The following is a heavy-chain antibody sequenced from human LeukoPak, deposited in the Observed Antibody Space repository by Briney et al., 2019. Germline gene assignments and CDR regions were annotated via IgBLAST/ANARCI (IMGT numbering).Heavy chain of an antibody. Sequence: GGSLRLSCAASGFTFSSYWMHWVRQAPGKGLVWVSRINSDGSSTSYADSVKGRFTISRDNAKNTLYLQMNSLRAEDTAVYYCAKGSFYDSSGYPKAWGQGTLVTVSS. J-gene: IGHJ4*02. CDR2: INSDGSST. D-gene: IGHD3-22*01. CDR1: GFTFSSYW. CDR3: AKGSFYDSSGYPKA. V-gene: IGHV3-74*01.